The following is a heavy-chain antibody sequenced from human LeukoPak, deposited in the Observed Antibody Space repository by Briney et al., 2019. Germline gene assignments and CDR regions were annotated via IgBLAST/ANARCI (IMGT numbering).Heavy chain of an antibody. D-gene: IGHD4-23*01. J-gene: IGHJ4*02. CDR1: GYTFTSYY. CDR2: INPSDGST. V-gene: IGHV1-46*03. Sequence: ASVKVSCKASGYTFTSYYMHWVRQAPGQGLEWMGIINPSDGSTSYAQKFQGRVTMTRDTSTSTVYMELSSLRSEDTAVYYCARDTSTDYGGNWANFDYWGQGTLVTVSS. CDR3: ARDTSTDYGGNWANFDY.